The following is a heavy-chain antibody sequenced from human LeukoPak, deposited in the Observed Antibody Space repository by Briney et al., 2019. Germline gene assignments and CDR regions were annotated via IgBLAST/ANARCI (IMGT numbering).Heavy chain of an antibody. CDR3: AKDYRRTVAMGAYFDY. J-gene: IGHJ4*02. Sequence: GGSLRLSCAASGFTFSSYAISWVRQAPGKGLEWVSAISGSGGSTYYADSVKGRFTISRDNSKNTLYLQMNSLRAEDTAVYYCAKDYRRTVAMGAYFDYWGQGTLVTVSS. CDR1: GFTFSSYA. D-gene: IGHD4-23*01. CDR2: ISGSGGST. V-gene: IGHV3-23*01.